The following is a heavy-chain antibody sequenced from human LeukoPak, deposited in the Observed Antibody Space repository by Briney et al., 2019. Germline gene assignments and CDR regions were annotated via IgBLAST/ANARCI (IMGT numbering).Heavy chain of an antibody. D-gene: IGHD4-17*01. CDR1: GFTFSSHA. Sequence: GGSLRLSCAASGFTFSSHAMNWVRQTPGKGLEWVSSIGGIGASTYYADSVKGRFTISRDNSKNTLYLQMNSLRAEDTALYYCAKAAYGDYVNWFDPWGRGILVIVSS. V-gene: IGHV3-23*01. J-gene: IGHJ5*02. CDR2: IGGIGAST. CDR3: AKAAYGDYVNWFDP.